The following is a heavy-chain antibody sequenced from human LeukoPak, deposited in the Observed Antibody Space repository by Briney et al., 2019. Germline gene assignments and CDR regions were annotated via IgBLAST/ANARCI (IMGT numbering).Heavy chain of an antibody. CDR2: IYSGGST. V-gene: IGHV3-66*01. D-gene: IGHD6-13*01. Sequence: GSLRLSCAASCFTVSTNYMSWVRQAPGKGLEWVSVIYSGGSTYYADSVKGRFTISRDNSKNTLYLQMNSLRAEDTAVYYCARAPYSSSWYFDYWGQGTLVTVSS. CDR1: CFTVSTNY. J-gene: IGHJ4*02. CDR3: ARAPYSSSWYFDY.